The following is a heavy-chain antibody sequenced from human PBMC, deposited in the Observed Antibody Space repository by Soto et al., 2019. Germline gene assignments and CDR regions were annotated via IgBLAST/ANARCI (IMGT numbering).Heavy chain of an antibody. CDR2: IKRKSDGETT. CDR1: GFTFSHVW. J-gene: IGHJ4*02. D-gene: IGHD6-19*01. CDR3: ATEGRMSSVSDWADYLEY. Sequence: EVQLVESGGGLVEPGGSLRLSCAAAGFTFSHVWMTWVRQAPGKGLEWVARIKRKSDGETTDYAAAVKGRFTISRADSKNTLYLQINSLKTAVTAVYYCATEGRMSSVSDWADYLEYWGQGTRVTVSS. V-gene: IGHV3-15*01.